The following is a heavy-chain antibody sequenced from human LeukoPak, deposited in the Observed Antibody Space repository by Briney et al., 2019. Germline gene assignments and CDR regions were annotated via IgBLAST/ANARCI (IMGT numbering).Heavy chain of an antibody. CDR1: GGTFSSYA. V-gene: IGHV1-69*05. D-gene: IGHD5-12*01. J-gene: IGHJ4*02. CDR3: AREVAQGGFDY. CDR2: IIPIFGTA. Sequence: SVKVSCKASGGTFSSYAISWVRQAPGQGLEWMGGIIPIFGTANYAQKFQGRVTMTRDTSTSTVYMELSSLRSEDTAVYYCAREVAQGGFDYWGQGTLVTVSS.